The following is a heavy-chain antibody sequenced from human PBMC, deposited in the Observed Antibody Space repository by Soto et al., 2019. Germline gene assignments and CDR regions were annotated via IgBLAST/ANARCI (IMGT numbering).Heavy chain of an antibody. D-gene: IGHD2-15*01. Sequence: EVQLLESGGGLVQPGGSLRLSCAASGFTFSNYAMSWVRQAPGKGLECVSTITVSGGSTYYADSVKGRFTISRDNSNNRLYLQMNSLRAEDTAVYYCAKTTRLGFCSGGSCFRDAFDIWGQGTMVTVSS. J-gene: IGHJ3*02. CDR2: ITVSGGST. CDR1: GFTFSNYA. CDR3: AKTTRLGFCSGGSCFRDAFDI. V-gene: IGHV3-23*01.